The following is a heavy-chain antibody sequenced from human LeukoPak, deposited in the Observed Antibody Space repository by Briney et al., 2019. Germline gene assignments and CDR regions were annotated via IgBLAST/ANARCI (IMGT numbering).Heavy chain of an antibody. D-gene: IGHD6-13*01. Sequence: SQTLSLTCTVSGGSISSGGYYWSWIRQHPGKGLEWIGYIHNSGRSFYNPSLKSRVTISGDTSENQFSLKLSSVTAADTAVYYCARVLTSYSSIWYFFDYWGQGTLVTVSS. CDR1: GGSISSGGYY. CDR2: IHNSGRS. J-gene: IGHJ4*02. CDR3: ARVLTSYSSIWYFFDY. V-gene: IGHV4-31*03.